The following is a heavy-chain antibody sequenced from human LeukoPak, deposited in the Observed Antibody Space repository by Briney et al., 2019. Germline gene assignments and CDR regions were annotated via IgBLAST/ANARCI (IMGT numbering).Heavy chain of an antibody. CDR1: GFTFSSYS. J-gene: IGHJ4*02. CDR3: ARDLGGGGYYNRPLDH. D-gene: IGHD4-17*01. V-gene: IGHV3-30-3*01. Sequence: PGGSLRLSWAASGFTFSSYSMYWVRQAPGKGLEWVACISNDGSNEYYADSVKGRFTISRDNSDNTLFLQMNSLRGEDTAVYYCARDLGGGGYYNRPLDHWGQGTLVTVSS. CDR2: ISNDGSNE.